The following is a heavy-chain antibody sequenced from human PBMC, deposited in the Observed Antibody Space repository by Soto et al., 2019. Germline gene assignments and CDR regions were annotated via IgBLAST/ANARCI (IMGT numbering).Heavy chain of an antibody. CDR2: TYYRSKWYN. J-gene: IGHJ6*02. CDR1: GDSASSNSAA. CDR3: ARDVEMATMSTPAVGYYYYYGMDV. D-gene: IGHD5-12*01. V-gene: IGHV6-1*01. Sequence: SQTLSLTCAISGDSASSNSAAWNWIRQSPSRGLEWLGRTYYRSKWYNDYAVSVKSRITINPDTSKNQFSLQLNSVTPEDTAVYYCARDVEMATMSTPAVGYYYYYGMDVWGQGTTVTVSS.